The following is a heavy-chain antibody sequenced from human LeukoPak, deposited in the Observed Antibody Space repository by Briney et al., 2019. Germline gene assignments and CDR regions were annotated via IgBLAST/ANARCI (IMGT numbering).Heavy chain of an antibody. CDR2: ISSSSSTV. Sequence: GGALRLSCAASGFTFSRYSMNWVRQAPGKGREWGSYISSSSSTVYYADSLKGRFTISRDNAKNSLYLQMNSLRDEDTAVYYCARAQTYYGSGSYLYWGQGTLVTVSS. CDR3: ARAQTYYGSGSYLY. J-gene: IGHJ4*02. D-gene: IGHD3-10*01. CDR1: GFTFSRYS. V-gene: IGHV3-48*02.